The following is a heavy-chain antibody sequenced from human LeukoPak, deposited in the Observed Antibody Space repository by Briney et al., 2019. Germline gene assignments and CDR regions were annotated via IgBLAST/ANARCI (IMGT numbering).Heavy chain of an antibody. Sequence: PSETLSLTCAVSGGSISSGGYSWSWIRQPPGKGLEWIGYIYHSGSTYYNPSLKSRVTISVDRSKNQFSLKLSSVTAADTAVYYCAREKRYCIGGSCYSDDWFDPWGQGTLVTVSS. J-gene: IGHJ5*02. CDR2: IYHSGST. D-gene: IGHD2-15*01. CDR1: GGSISSGGYS. CDR3: AREKRYCIGGSCYSDDWFDP. V-gene: IGHV4-30-2*01.